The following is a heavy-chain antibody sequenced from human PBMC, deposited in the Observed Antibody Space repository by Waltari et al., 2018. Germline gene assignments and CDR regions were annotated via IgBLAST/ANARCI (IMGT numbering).Heavy chain of an antibody. CDR2: IYYSGST. D-gene: IGHD3-22*01. CDR1: GGSISSGDYY. CDR3: ARELLYDSSGYYSDY. J-gene: IGHJ4*02. Sequence: ESGPGLVKPSQTLSLTCTVSGGSISSGDYYWSWIRQPPGKGLEWIGYIYYSGSTYYNPSLKSRVTISVDTSKNQFSLKLSSVTAADTAVYYCARELLYDSSGYYSDYWGQGTLVTVSS. V-gene: IGHV4-30-4*08.